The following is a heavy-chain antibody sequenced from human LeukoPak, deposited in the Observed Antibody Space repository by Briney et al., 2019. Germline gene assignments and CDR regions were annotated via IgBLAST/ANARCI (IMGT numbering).Heavy chain of an antibody. J-gene: IGHJ4*02. Sequence: SETLSLTCIISGGSISSYYWSWIRQSPGKGLEWIGYITYTGGTDYDPSLKSRVTISVDTSRNQFSLRLNSVTAADTAVYYCARYYSFKYVWEYWGQGTPVTVSS. CDR2: ITYTGGT. D-gene: IGHD3-16*01. CDR1: GGSISSYY. CDR3: ARYYSFKYVWEY. V-gene: IGHV4-59*01.